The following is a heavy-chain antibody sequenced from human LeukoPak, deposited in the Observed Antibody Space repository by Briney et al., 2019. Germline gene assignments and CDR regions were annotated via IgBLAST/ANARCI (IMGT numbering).Heavy chain of an antibody. Sequence: GGSMRLSCAASGFTFSSYGMNWVRQAPGKGLEWVAFIRYDGRNKYYADSVEGRFTISRDNSKNTLYLQMSSLRAEDTAVYYCATYSGYDGWYYFDYWGQGTLVTVSS. D-gene: IGHD5-12*01. CDR3: ATYSGYDGWYYFDY. CDR1: GFTFSSYG. CDR2: IRYDGRNK. V-gene: IGHV3-30*02. J-gene: IGHJ4*02.